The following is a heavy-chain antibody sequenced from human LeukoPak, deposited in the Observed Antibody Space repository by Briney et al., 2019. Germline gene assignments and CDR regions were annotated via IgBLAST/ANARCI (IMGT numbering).Heavy chain of an antibody. CDR2: IYSGGST. Sequence: GSLRLSCAASGFTVSSIYMSWVRQAPGKGLEWVSVIYSGGSTYYADSVKGRFTISRDNSKNTLYLQMNSLRAEDTAVYYCARDRLYSSSSEDYWGQGTLVTVSS. V-gene: IGHV3-53*01. J-gene: IGHJ4*02. CDR1: GFTVSSIY. D-gene: IGHD6-6*01. CDR3: ARDRLYSSSSEDY.